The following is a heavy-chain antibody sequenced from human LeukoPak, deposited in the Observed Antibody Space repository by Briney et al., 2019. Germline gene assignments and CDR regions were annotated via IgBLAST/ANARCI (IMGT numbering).Heavy chain of an antibody. CDR1: GFTFSNYN. J-gene: IGHJ4*02. Sequence: GGSLRLSCAASGFTFSNYNKNWVRQAPGKGLEWVSSISGSSSSIYYADSVKGRFTISRDNAKSSLHLQMNSLRAEDTAVYYCAAFDFWSDYRGWGQGTLVTVSP. V-gene: IGHV3-21*01. CDR2: ISGSSSSI. CDR3: AAFDFWSDYRG. D-gene: IGHD3-3*01.